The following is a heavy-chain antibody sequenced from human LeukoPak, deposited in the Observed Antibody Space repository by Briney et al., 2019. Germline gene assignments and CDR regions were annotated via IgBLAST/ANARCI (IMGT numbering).Heavy chain of an antibody. V-gene: IGHV1-2*02. Sequence: ASVMLSCKASGYTSTGYYLHWVRQAPGQGLEWMGCVNPNSGDTNYAQKFQGSVTMTRDTSISTVYMELSRLRSDDTAVYYCARASGSYWWFDSWGQGTLVTVSS. CDR3: ARASGSYWWFDS. D-gene: IGHD1-26*01. J-gene: IGHJ5*01. CDR2: VNPNSGDT. CDR1: GYTSTGYY.